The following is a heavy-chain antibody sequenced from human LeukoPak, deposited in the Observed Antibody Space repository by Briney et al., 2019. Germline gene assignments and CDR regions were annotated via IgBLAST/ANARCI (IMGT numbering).Heavy chain of an antibody. J-gene: IGHJ4*02. V-gene: IGHV1-2*06. CDR2: INPNSGGT. CDR1: GYTFTGYY. D-gene: IGHD3-22*01. Sequence: ASVKVSCKASGYTFTGYYMHWVRQAPGQGLEWMGRINPNSGGTNYAQKFQGRVTMTRDPSINTAYMDLSRLRSDDTAVYYCARGRNSVYYFNVVAPSYFDYWGQGTLVTVSS. CDR3: ARGRNSVYYFNVVAPSYFDY.